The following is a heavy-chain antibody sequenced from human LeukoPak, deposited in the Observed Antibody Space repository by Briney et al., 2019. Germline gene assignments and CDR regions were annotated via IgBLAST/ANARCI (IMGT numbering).Heavy chain of an antibody. CDR1: GGSFSGYY. J-gene: IGHJ6*02. CDR3: ARGNTAAAGRYGLDV. CDR2: INHSGST. D-gene: IGHD6-13*01. Sequence: SETLSLTCAVYGGSFSGYYWSWIRQPPGKGLEWIGEINHSGSTNYNPSLKSRVTISVDTSKNQFSLKLSSVTAADTAVYYLARGNTAAAGRYGLDVWGQGTRSPSP. V-gene: IGHV4-34*01.